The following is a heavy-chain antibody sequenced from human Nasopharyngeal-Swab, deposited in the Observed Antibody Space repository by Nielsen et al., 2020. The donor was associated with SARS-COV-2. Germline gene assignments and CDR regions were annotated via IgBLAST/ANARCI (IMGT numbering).Heavy chain of an antibody. Sequence: GESLKISCAASGFTFSSYWMSWVRQAPGKGLEWVANIKQDGSEKYYVDSVKGRFTISRDNAKNSLYLQMNSLRAEDTAVYYCARDAFDDILTGYYYYFDYWGQGTLVTVSS. J-gene: IGHJ4*02. V-gene: IGHV3-7*01. D-gene: IGHD3-9*01. CDR1: GFTFSSYW. CDR2: IKQDGSEK. CDR3: ARDAFDDILTGYYYYFDY.